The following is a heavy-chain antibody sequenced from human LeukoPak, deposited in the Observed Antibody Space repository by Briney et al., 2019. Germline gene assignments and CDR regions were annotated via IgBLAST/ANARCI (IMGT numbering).Heavy chain of an antibody. CDR3: ARGGIVGATDY. CDR2: ISYDGSNK. V-gene: IGHV3-30*03. D-gene: IGHD1-26*01. J-gene: IGHJ4*02. CDR1: GFTFSSYG. Sequence: GGSLRLSCAASGFTFSSYGMHWVRQAPGKGLEWVAVISYDGSNKYYADSVKGRFTISRDNSKNTLYLQMNSLRAEDTAVYYCARGGIVGATDYWGQGTLVTVSS.